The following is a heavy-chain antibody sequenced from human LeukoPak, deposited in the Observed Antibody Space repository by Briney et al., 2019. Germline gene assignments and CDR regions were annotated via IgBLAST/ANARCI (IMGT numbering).Heavy chain of an antibody. CDR3: AKTLSRDGYNPFDY. CDR2: INGGGSPI. J-gene: IGHJ4*02. Sequence: GSLRLSCAASGFTFSRDSMNWVRQAPGKGLEWVSYINGGGSPIFYADSVRGRFTISRDNSKNTLYLQMNSLRAEDTAVYYCAKTLSRDGYNPFDYWGQGTLVTVSS. D-gene: IGHD5-24*01. V-gene: IGHV3-48*01. CDR1: GFTFSRDS.